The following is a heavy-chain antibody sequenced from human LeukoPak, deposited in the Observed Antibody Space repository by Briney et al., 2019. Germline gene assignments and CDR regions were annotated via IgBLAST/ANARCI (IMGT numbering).Heavy chain of an antibody. CDR2: ISDGGITT. CDR1: GFTFSSYA. V-gene: IGHV3-23*01. J-gene: IGHJ4*02. Sequence: PGGSLRLSCAASGFTFSSYAMSWVRQAPGKGLEWVSGISDGGITTYYADSVKGRFTISRVNSKNTLYLQMNTLRAEDTAVYYCAKQAGTVYSNFDYWGQGTLVTVSS. CDR3: AKQAGTVYSNFDY. D-gene: IGHD4-11*01.